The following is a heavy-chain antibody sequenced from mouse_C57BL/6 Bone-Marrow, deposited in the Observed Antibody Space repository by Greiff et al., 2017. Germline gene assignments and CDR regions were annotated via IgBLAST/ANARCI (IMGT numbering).Heavy chain of an antibody. CDR3: AKLGQDYYAMDY. CDR1: GFTFSDYG. V-gene: IGHV5-17*01. J-gene: IGHJ4*01. Sequence: EVKLEESGGGLVKPGGSLKLSCAASGFTFSDYGMHWVRQAPEKGLEWVAYISSGSSTIYYADTVKGRFTISRDNAKNTLFLQMTSLRSEDTAMYYCAKLGQDYYAMDYWGQGTSVTVSS. D-gene: IGHD4-1*01. CDR2: ISSGSSTI.